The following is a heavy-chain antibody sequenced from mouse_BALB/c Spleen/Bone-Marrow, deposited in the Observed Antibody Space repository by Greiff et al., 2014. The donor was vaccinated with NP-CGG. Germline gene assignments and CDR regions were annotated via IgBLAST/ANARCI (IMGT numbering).Heavy chain of an antibody. D-gene: IGHD2-3*01. V-gene: IGHV14-3*02. CDR2: IDPANGNT. J-gene: IGHJ3*01. CDR1: GFNIKDTY. Sequence: VQLKESGAELVKPGASVKLSCTTSGFNIKDTYIHWVKQRPEQGLEWIGRIDPANGNTKYDPEFQGKAAITADTSSNTAYLHLSSLTSEDTAVYSCAHDAPFAYWGQGTLVTVSA. CDR3: AHDAPFAY.